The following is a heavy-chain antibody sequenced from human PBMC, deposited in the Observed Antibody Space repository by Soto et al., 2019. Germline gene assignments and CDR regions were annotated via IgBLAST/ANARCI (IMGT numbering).Heavy chain of an antibody. CDR3: ARDKRDTYGDYVDY. Sequence: SVKVSCKASGGTFSSYAISWVRQAPGQGLEWMGGIIPIFGTANYAQKFQGRVTITADKSTSTLYLQLNSLRAEDTAVYYCARDKRDTYGDYVDYWGQGTLVTVSS. V-gene: IGHV1-69*06. CDR2: IIPIFGTA. D-gene: IGHD4-17*01. CDR1: GGTFSSYA. J-gene: IGHJ4*02.